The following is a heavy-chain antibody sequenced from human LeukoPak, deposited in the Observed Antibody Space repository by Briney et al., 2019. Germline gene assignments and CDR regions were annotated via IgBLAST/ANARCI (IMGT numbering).Heavy chain of an antibody. V-gene: IGHV3-23*01. CDR2: ISGSGGST. CDR1: GFTFSSYG. CDR3: SSEIYDFWSATRWFDP. Sequence: GSLRLSCAASGFTFSSYGMSWVRQAPGKGLEWVSAISGSGGSTYYADSVKGRFTISRDNSKNTLYLQMNSLRAEDTAVYYCSSEIYDFWSATRWFDPWGQGTLVTVSS. D-gene: IGHD3-3*01. J-gene: IGHJ5*02.